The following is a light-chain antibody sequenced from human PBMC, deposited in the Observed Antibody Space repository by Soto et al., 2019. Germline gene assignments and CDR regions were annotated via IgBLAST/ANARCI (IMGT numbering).Light chain of an antibody. CDR1: QSVSSSY. Sequence: EIVWTQSPGTLSLSPGERATLSCRASQSVSSSYLAWYQQKPGEAPRLLLYGASSRSTGITDRLSSSVSVTDFTLIISRMEPEDFAVYYCEQSGRSPRFTFGAGSKVDIK. CDR3: EQSGRSPRFT. J-gene: IGKJ3*01. V-gene: IGKV3-20*01. CDR2: GAS.